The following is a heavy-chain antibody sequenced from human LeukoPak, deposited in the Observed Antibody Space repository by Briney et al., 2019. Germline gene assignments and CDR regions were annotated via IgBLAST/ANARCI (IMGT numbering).Heavy chain of an antibody. Sequence: GRSLRLSCAASGFTFSSYGMHWVRQAPGKGLEWVAVISYDGSNKYYADSVKGRFTISRDNSKNTLYLQMNSLRAEDTAVYYCARMTGGSDGLDMWGQGTMVTVYS. CDR2: ISYDGSNK. CDR1: GFTFSSYG. J-gene: IGHJ3*02. D-gene: IGHD2-15*01. V-gene: IGHV3-30*03. CDR3: ARMTGGSDGLDM.